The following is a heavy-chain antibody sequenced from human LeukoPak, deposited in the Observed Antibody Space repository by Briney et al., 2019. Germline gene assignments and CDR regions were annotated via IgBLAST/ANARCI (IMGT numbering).Heavy chain of an antibody. J-gene: IGHJ4*02. CDR3: AGESHSQLRLLPDY. CDR2: FYPEDGET. D-gene: IGHD4-17*01. Sequence: ASVKVSCKVSGYTLTELSMHWVRQAPGKGLEGMGGFYPEDGETIYAQKFQGRVTMTEDTSTDTAYMELSSLRSEDTAVYYCAGESHSQLRLLPDYWGQGTLVTVSS. V-gene: IGHV1-24*01. CDR1: GYTLTELS.